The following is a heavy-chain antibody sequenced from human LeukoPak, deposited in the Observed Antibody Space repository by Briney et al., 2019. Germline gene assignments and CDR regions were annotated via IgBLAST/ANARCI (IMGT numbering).Heavy chain of an antibody. CDR3: ATFDSSGYYPNYYFDY. Sequence: PGGSLRLSCAASGFTFSSYAMSWVRQAPGKGLEWVSAISGSGGSTYYADSMKGRFTIPRDNSKNTLYLQMNSLRAEDTAVYYCATFDSSGYYPNYYFDYWGQGTLVTVSS. CDR1: GFTFSSYA. D-gene: IGHD3-22*01. J-gene: IGHJ4*02. V-gene: IGHV3-23*01. CDR2: ISGSGGST.